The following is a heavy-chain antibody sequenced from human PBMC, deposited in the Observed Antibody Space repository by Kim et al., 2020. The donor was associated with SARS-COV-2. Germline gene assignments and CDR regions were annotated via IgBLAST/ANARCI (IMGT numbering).Heavy chain of an antibody. J-gene: IGHJ4*02. V-gene: IGHV2-5*01. CDR2: K. Sequence: KRYSPSLKSRLTITKDTSKNQVVLTMTNMDPVDTATYYCAHRRDGDYVGYWGQGTLVTVSS. CDR3: AHRRDGDYVGY. D-gene: IGHD4-17*01.